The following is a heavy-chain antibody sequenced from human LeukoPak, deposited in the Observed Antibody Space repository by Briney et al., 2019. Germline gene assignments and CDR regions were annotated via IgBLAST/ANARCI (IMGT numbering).Heavy chain of an antibody. CDR1: GFTVSSNY. CDR3: ARVLAAAGRDY. CDR2: IYSGGST. D-gene: IGHD6-13*01. J-gene: IGHJ4*02. V-gene: IGHV3-66*01. Sequence: GGSLRLSCAASGFTVSSNYMSWVRQAPGKGLEWVSVIYSGGSTYYADSVKGRFTISRDNSKNTLYLQMNSLRAEDTAVYYCARVLAAAGRDYWGQGTLVTVSS.